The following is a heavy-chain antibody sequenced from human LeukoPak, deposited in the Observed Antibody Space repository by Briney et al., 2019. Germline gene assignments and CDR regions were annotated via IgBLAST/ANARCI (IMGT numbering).Heavy chain of an antibody. CDR1: GFTFSTYE. J-gene: IGHJ5*02. D-gene: IGHD6-13*01. Sequence: GGSLRLSCAASGFTFSTYEMNWVRQAPGKGLEWVAVVSNAGMTKYYVDSVKGRFTISRDNSKNTVYLQMNSLRAEDTAVYFCAKDSGVAAAGSIDPWGQGTLVTVSS. CDR3: AKDSGVAAAGSIDP. CDR2: VSNAGMTK. V-gene: IGHV3-30*18.